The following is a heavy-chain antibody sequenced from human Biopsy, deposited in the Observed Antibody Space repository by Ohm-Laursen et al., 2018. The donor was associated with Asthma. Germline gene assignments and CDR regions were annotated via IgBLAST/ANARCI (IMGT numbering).Heavy chain of an antibody. Sequence: SETLSLTCPVSGGSVSTGSYYWSWIRQPPGKGLEWIGYIYYTGSANYNPSLKSRVTISVDTSKNQFSLRLNSVTAADTAVYYCARGPNYHGSGRAPIGMDVWGQGTTVTVSS. CDR2: IYYTGSA. D-gene: IGHD3-10*01. V-gene: IGHV4-61*01. CDR3: ARGPNYHGSGRAPIGMDV. J-gene: IGHJ6*02. CDR1: GGSVSTGSYY.